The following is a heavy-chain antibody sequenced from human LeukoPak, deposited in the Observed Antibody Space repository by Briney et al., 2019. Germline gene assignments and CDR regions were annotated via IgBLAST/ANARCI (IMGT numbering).Heavy chain of an antibody. CDR2: IYTSGST. CDR3: ARGHYDFWSGYYIGYYFDY. D-gene: IGHD3-3*01. J-gene: IGHJ4*02. Sequence: SETLSLTCTVSGGSISSYYWSWIRQPAGKGLEWIGRIYTSGSTNYNPSLKSRVTMSVDTSKNQFSLKLSSVTAADTAVYYCARGHYDFWSGYYIGYYFDYWGQGTLVTVSS. CDR1: GGSISSYY. V-gene: IGHV4-4*07.